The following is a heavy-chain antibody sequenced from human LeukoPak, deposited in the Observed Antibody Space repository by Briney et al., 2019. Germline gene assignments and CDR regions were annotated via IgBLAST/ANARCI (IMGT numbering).Heavy chain of an antibody. CDR1: GYTFTGNY. Sequence: ASVTVSCKSSGYTFTGNYMHWVRQAPGQGLEWMGWINPNSGDTKYAQNFQGRVTMTRDTSITTTYMELSSLRSDDTAVYYCVRDRHTVAVAATLDYWGQGTLVIASS. J-gene: IGHJ4*02. V-gene: IGHV1-2*02. D-gene: IGHD6-19*01. CDR2: INPNSGDT. CDR3: VRDRHTVAVAATLDY.